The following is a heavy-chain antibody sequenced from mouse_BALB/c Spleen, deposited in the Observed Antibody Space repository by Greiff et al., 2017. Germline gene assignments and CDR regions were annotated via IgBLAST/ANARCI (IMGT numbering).Heavy chain of an antibody. CDR3: TRELRGFAY. D-gene: IGHD2-4*01. CDR2: IDPETGGT. CDR1: GYTFTDYE. J-gene: IGHJ3*01. Sequence: QVQLQQSGAELVRPGASVTLSCKASGYTFTDYEMHWVKQTPVHGLEWIGAIDPETGGTAYNQKFKGKATLTADKSSSTAYMELRSLTSEDSAVYYCTRELRGFAYWGQGTLVTVSA. V-gene: IGHV1-15*01.